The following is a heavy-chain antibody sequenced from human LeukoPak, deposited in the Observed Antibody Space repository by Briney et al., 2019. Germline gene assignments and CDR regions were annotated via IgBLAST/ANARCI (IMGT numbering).Heavy chain of an antibody. V-gene: IGHV4-38-2*01. Sequence: SETLSLTCVVSGYSISSDYFWGWIRQPPGKGLEWIATISHSGSTYYTPSLKSRLTISLDTSKNQFSLKLSSVTAADTAVYYCARVNAPVATFDYWGQGALVTVSS. CDR3: ARVNAPVATFDY. CDR2: ISHSGST. D-gene: IGHD2-21*01. CDR1: GYSISSDYF. J-gene: IGHJ4*02.